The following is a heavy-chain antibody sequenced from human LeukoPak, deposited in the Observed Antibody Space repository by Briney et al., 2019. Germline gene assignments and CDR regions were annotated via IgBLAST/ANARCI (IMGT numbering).Heavy chain of an antibody. D-gene: IGHD3-9*01. CDR3: AKDYYDILTGSQVFDY. CDR2: INHSGST. J-gene: IGHJ4*02. CDR1: GGSFSGYY. Sequence: PSETLSLTCAVYGGSFSGYYWSWIRQPPGKGLEWIGEINHSGSTNYNPSLKSRVTISVDTSKNQFSLKLSSVTAADTAVYYCAKDYYDILTGSQVFDYWGQGTLVTVSS. V-gene: IGHV4-34*01.